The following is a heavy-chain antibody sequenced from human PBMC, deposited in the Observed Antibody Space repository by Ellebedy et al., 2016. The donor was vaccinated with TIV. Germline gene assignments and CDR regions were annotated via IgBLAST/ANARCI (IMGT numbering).Heavy chain of an antibody. D-gene: IGHD1-26*01. CDR1: GFTASDKY. CDR2: INHSGTT. CDR3: AREKWSDAD. J-gene: IGHJ4*02. V-gene: IGHV4-34*01. Sequence: ESLKISCAASGFTASDKYMSWIRQPPGKGLEWIGEINHSGTTQYNPSLKSRVTISVDSSKNQLSLNLSSVTAADTAVYYCAREKWSDADWGQGTLVTVSS.